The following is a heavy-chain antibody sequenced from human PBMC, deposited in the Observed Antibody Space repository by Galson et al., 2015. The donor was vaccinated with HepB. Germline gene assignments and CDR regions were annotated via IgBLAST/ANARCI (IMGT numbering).Heavy chain of an antibody. D-gene: IGHD3-10*01. CDR3: AKGALVRGVLQYYFDY. CDR2: IRPSGGDT. CDR1: GFTFSSYA. J-gene: IGHJ4*02. Sequence: SLRLSCAASGFTFSSYAMSWVRQAPGKGLEWVSTIRPSGGDTYYADSVKGRFTISRDNSKNTLYLQPNSLRAEDTAVYYCAKGALVRGVLQYYFDYWGQGTLVTVSS. V-gene: IGHV3-23*01.